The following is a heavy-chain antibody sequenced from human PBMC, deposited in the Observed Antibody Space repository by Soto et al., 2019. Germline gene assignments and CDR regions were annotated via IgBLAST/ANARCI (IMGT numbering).Heavy chain of an antibody. D-gene: IGHD6-6*01. Sequence: PGGAPRLSRASWGVTFSRVCRHWVPPGPSKGVGWVAVIWYDGSNKYYADSAKGRFTISRDNSKNTLYLQMNSLRAEDTAVYYCARDRKAARLGLGYYYGMDVWGQGTTVTVSS. J-gene: IGHJ6*02. CDR3: ARDRKAARLGLGYYYGMDV. CDR1: GVTFSRVC. V-gene: IGHV3-33*08. CDR2: IWYDGSNK.